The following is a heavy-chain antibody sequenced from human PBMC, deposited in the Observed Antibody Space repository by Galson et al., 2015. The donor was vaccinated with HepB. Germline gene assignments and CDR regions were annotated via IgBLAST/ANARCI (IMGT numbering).Heavy chain of an antibody. Sequence: SVKVSCKASGFTFTSSAMQWVRQARGRRLEWIGWIVVGSGNTNYAQKFQERVTITRDMSTSTAYMELSSLRSEDTAVYYCAADSHYYDSRDYYYGMDVWGQGTTVTVSS. CDR2: IVVGSGNT. CDR3: AADSHYYDSRDYYYGMDV. D-gene: IGHD3-22*01. CDR1: GFTFTSSA. V-gene: IGHV1-58*02. J-gene: IGHJ6*02.